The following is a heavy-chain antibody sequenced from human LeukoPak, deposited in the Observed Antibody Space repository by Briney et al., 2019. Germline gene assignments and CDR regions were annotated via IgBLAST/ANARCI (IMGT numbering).Heavy chain of an antibody. CDR2: VSVSGDTT. J-gene: IGHJ4*02. D-gene: IGHD2-15*01. CDR1: GFTFSSYA. Sequence: PGGSLRLSCAASGFTFSSYAMNWVRQAPGKGLEWVSVVSVSGDTTYFADSVKGRFTISRDNSKNTLYLQMNSLRTDGTAIYYCTKVVSGGNCYQSDYWGQGTLVTVSS. V-gene: IGHV3-23*01. CDR3: TKVVSGGNCYQSDY.